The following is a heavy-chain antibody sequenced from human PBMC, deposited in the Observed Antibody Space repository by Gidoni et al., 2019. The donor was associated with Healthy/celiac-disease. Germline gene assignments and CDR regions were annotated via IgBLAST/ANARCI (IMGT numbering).Heavy chain of an antibody. J-gene: IGHJ4*02. Sequence: EVQLVQSGAEVKKPGESLKISCKGSGYSFTSYWIGWVRQMPGKGLEWMGIIYPGDSDTRYSPSFQGQVTISADKSISTAYLQWSSLKASDTAMYYCARLGEKDIVLMVYAEFDYWGQGTLVTVSS. CDR1: GYSFTSYW. CDR2: IYPGDSDT. D-gene: IGHD2-8*01. V-gene: IGHV5-51*01. CDR3: ARLGEKDIVLMVYAEFDY.